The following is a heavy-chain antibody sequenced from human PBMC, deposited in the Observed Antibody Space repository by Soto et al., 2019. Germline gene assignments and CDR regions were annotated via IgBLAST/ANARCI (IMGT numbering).Heavy chain of an antibody. Sequence: GGSLRLSCAASGFTFSSYGMHWVRQAPGKGLEWVAVISYDGSNKYYADSVKGRFTISRDNSKNTLYLQMNSLRAEDTAVYYCAKDLTQSRNMVAPTPFDYWGQGPLVTFSS. V-gene: IGHV3-30*18. CDR2: ISYDGSNK. CDR1: GFTFSSYG. D-gene: IGHD5-12*01. CDR3: AKDLTQSRNMVAPTPFDY. J-gene: IGHJ4*02.